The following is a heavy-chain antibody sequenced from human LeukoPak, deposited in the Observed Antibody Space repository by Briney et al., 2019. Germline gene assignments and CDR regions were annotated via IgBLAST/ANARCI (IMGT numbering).Heavy chain of an antibody. CDR2: MNPNSGNT. J-gene: IGHJ4*02. CDR1: GYTFTSYD. CDR3: LTLNIVATDSYFDY. V-gene: IGHV1-8*01. D-gene: IGHD5-12*01. Sequence: GASVKVSCKASGYTFTSYDINWVRQATGQGLEWMGWMNPNSGNTGYAQKFQGRVTMTRNTSISTAYMELSSLRSEDTAVYYCLTLNIVATDSYFDYWGQGTLVTVSS.